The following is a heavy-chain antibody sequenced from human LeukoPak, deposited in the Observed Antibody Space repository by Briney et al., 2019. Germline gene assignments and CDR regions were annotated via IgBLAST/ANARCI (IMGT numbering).Heavy chain of an antibody. CDR1: GFTFSSYG. CDR3: AKDLREGYYDSSGTFDY. D-gene: IGHD3-22*01. V-gene: IGHV3-30*02. J-gene: IGHJ4*02. Sequence: QPGGSLRLSCAASGFTFSSYGMHWVRQAPGKGLEWVAFIRYDGSNKYYAESVKGRLTISRDNSKNTLYLQMNSLRAEDTAVYYCAKDLREGYYDSSGTFDYWGQGTLVTDSS. CDR2: IRYDGSNK.